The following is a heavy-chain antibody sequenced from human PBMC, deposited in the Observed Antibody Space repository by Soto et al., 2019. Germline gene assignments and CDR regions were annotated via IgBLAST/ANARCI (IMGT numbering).Heavy chain of an antibody. CDR3: AHRVLRAVFGLVTTTAIYFDF. D-gene: IGHD3-3*01. V-gene: IGHV2-5*02. CDR1: GFSLTTNGVG. CDR2: IYWDDDK. J-gene: IGHJ4*02. Sequence: QITLNESGPTVVKPTETLTLTCTFSGFSLTTNGVGVGWVRQTPGKAPEGLAFIYWDDDKSYSTSLKSRLTITKDTSKNQVVLTMANVDPADTATYYCAHRVLRAVFGLVTTTAIYFDFWGQGTPVVVSS.